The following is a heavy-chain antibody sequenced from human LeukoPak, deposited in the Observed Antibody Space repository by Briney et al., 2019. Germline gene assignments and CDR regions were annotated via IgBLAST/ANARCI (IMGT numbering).Heavy chain of an antibody. J-gene: IGHJ4*02. Sequence: QSGGSLRLSCAASGFTFSRFGMHWVRQAPGKGLEWLALIWKDGSDEYYADSVKGRFTISRDNSKNTLYLQMNSLRAEDTAVYYCAREEEFELPASLDYWGQGTVVTVSS. D-gene: IGHD2-15*01. V-gene: IGHV3-33*01. CDR2: IWKDGSDE. CDR3: AREEEFELPASLDY. CDR1: GFTFSRFG.